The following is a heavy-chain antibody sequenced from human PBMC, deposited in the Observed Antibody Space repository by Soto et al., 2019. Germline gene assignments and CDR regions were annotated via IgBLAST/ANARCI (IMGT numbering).Heavy chain of an antibody. J-gene: IGHJ5*02. CDR2: ISYDGSNK. Sequence: QVQLVESGGGVVQPGRSLRLSCAASGFTFSSYAMHWVRQAPGKRLEWVAVISYDGSNKYYADSVKGRFTISRDNSKNTLYLQMNSLRAEDTAVYYCARGGRYDYGGPFDPWGQGTLVTVSS. CDR3: ARGGRYDYGGPFDP. D-gene: IGHD4-17*01. CDR1: GFTFSSYA. V-gene: IGHV3-30-3*01.